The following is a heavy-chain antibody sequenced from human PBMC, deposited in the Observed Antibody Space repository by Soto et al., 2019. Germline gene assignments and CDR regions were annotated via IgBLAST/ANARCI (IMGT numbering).Heavy chain of an antibody. J-gene: IGHJ6*02. CDR3: ARGDPYYGMDV. CDR1: GFTSSSYV. CDR2: ISYDGSNK. V-gene: IGHV3-30*04. Sequence: QVQLVESGGGVVQPGRSLRLSCAASGFTSSSYVMHWVRQAPGKRQEWVAVISYDGSNKHYADSVKGRFTISRDNSRNTLYLQLNSRRGEDTAVSYCARGDPYYGMDVWGQGATVTVSS.